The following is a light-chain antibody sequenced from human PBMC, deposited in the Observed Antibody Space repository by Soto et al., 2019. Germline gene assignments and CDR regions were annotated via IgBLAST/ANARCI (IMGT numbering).Light chain of an antibody. Sequence: IVMTKSPATLTVSPGKRAPLSCSASQSVSSNLGWYQQKPGQAPRLLIFGASTRATGVPARFSGSGSGTEFTLTISSLQSEDFALYYCQQYNNWPPWTFGQGTKVDIK. V-gene: IGKV3-15*01. CDR3: QQYNNWPPWT. J-gene: IGKJ1*01. CDR2: GAS. CDR1: QSVSSN.